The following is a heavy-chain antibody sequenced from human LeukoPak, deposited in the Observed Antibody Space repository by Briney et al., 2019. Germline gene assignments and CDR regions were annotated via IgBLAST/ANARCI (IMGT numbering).Heavy chain of an antibody. Sequence: SETLSLTCAVYGESFSGYYWSWIRQPPGKGLEWIGEINHSGSTNYNPSLKSRVTMSVDTSKNQFSLKLSSVTAADTAVYYCARDGYYYGSGSYPFDPWGQGTLVTVSS. CDR2: INHSGST. D-gene: IGHD3-10*01. J-gene: IGHJ5*02. CDR1: GESFSGYY. CDR3: ARDGYYYGSGSYPFDP. V-gene: IGHV4-34*01.